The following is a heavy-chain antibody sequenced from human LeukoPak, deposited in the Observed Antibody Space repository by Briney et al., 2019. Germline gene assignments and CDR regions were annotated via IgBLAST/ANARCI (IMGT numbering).Heavy chain of an antibody. CDR3: ARQHDSYYYYYIDV. CDR1: GYSISNGYY. Sequence: SETLSLTCAVSGYSISNGYYWVWIRQSPGRGLEWIGSLYHSDSAYYNTSLRSRVSMSVDTSKNQFSLTLSFVTAADTAVYYCARQHDSYYYYYIDVWGSGTTVTVSS. J-gene: IGHJ6*03. V-gene: IGHV4-38-2*01. CDR2: LYHSDSA.